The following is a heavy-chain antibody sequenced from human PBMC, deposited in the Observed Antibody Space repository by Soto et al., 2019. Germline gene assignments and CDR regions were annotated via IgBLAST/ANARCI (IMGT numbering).Heavy chain of an antibody. CDR1: DGSINSGGDY. CDR3: ARGYRQSEYSRRWVCDY. D-gene: IGHD6-6*01. V-gene: IGHV4-31*03. J-gene: IGHJ4*02. Sequence: QVQLQESGPGLVKPSQTLSLICTVSDGSINSGGDYWNWIRQHPGKGMEWIGYIFYSASTYSNPFPRRRLTISADTSENQFSLNLSSATAADTAVYFCARGYRQSEYSRRWVCDYWGQVTLGNVSS. CDR2: IFYSAST.